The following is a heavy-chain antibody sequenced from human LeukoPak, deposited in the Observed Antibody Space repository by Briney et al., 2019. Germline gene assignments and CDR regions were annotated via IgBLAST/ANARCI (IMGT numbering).Heavy chain of an antibody. Sequence: ASVTVSCKASGYTFTGYYMNWVRQAPGQGLEWMGWISPNSGGTNYAQKFQGRVTMTRDTSISTAYMELSRLRSDDTAVYYCARDSRAYCSGGSCVSIDYWGQGTLVTVSS. D-gene: IGHD2-15*01. CDR3: ARDSRAYCSGGSCVSIDY. CDR2: ISPNSGGT. CDR1: GYTFTGYY. V-gene: IGHV1-2*02. J-gene: IGHJ4*02.